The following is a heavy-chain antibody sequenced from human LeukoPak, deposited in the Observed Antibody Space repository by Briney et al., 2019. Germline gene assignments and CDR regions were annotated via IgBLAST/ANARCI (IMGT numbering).Heavy chain of an antibody. D-gene: IGHD3-22*01. CDR2: IEDAVINF. CDR3: VRGPARGYYDGSGYDFDY. Sequence: PGGSLRLSCAASGFTFRNFGMHWVRQAPGKGLEWVTFIEDAVINFYYVNSVKGRFAISRDNSKNTLYLQMSSLESEDTAVYYCVRGPARGYYDGSGYDFDYWGQGTLVTVSS. V-gene: IGHV3-30*02. J-gene: IGHJ4*02. CDR1: GFTFRNFG.